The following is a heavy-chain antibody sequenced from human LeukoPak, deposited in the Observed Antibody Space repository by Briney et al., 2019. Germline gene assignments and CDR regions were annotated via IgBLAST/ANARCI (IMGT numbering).Heavy chain of an antibody. V-gene: IGHV1-8*01. CDR2: MNPNSGNT. CDR1: GYTFTSYD. CDR3: ARYYGDYEIPFDY. D-gene: IGHD4-17*01. Sequence: GASVKVSCKASGYTFTSYDTNWVRQATGQGLEWMGWMNPNSGNTGYAQKFQGRVTMTRNTSISTAYMELSSLRSEDTAVYYCARYYGDYEIPFDYWGQGTLVTVSS. J-gene: IGHJ4*02.